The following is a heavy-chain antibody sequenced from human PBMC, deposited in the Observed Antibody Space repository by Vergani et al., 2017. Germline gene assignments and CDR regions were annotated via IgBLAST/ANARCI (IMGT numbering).Heavy chain of an antibody. CDR3: ARASSSSGYYYNYYMDV. J-gene: IGHJ6*03. Sequence: EVQLVESGGGLVQPGGSLRLSCAASGFTFSSYWMSWVRQAPGKGLEWVANIKQDGSEKYYVDSVKGRFTISRDNAKNSLYLQMNSLRAEDTAVYYCARASSSSGYYYNYYMDVWGKGTTVTVSS. CDR1: GFTFSSYW. V-gene: IGHV3-7*01. CDR2: IKQDGSEK. D-gene: IGHD6-6*01.